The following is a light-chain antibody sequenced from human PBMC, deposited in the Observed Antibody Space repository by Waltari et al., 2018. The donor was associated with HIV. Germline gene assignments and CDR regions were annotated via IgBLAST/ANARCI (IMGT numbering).Light chain of an antibody. Sequence: DIQMTQSPSSLSASVGDRVIITCRASQSISNYLNWYQQKPGKAPKLLIYAASSLESGVPSRFSGNGSGTDFTLTISSLQPEDFAAYYCQQSYSTPPFTFGPGTKVDVK. CDR2: AAS. CDR1: QSISNY. V-gene: IGKV1-39*01. J-gene: IGKJ3*01. CDR3: QQSYSTPPFT.